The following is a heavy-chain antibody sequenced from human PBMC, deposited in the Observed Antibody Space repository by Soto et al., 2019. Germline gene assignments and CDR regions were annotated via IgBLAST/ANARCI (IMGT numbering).Heavy chain of an antibody. D-gene: IGHD2-15*01. Sequence: QVQLVQSGAEVKKPGSSVKVSCKASGGTFSSYAISWVRQAPGQGLEWMGGIIPIFGTANYAQKFQGRVTITADESTSPAYMELSSLRSEDTAVYYCARAVGYCSGGSCSGKYYFDYWGQGTLVTVSS. V-gene: IGHV1-69*01. CDR3: ARAVGYCSGGSCSGKYYFDY. J-gene: IGHJ4*02. CDR1: GGTFSSYA. CDR2: IIPIFGTA.